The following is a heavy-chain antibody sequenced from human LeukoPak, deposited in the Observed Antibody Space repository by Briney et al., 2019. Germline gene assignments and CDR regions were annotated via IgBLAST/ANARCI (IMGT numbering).Heavy chain of an antibody. V-gene: IGHV4-59*08. Sequence: SETLSLTCTVAGGSINSYSWSWIQQPPGKGLEWIGYIDYSGGTNYNPSLKSRVTISVDTSKNQFSLKLSSVTAADTAVYYCARHQLNFDYWGQGILVTVSS. CDR1: GGSINSYS. D-gene: IGHD1-1*01. J-gene: IGHJ4*02. CDR3: ARHQLNFDY. CDR2: IDYSGGT.